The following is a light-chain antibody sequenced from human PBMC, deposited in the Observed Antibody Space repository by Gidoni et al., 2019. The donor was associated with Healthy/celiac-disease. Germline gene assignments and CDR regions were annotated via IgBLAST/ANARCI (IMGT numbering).Light chain of an antibody. CDR3: QQYNSYSGT. CDR2: KAS. CDR1: QSISSW. Sequence: DIQMTQSPSTLSASVGDRVTITCRASQSISSWLAWYQQEPGKAPKLLIYKASSLESEVPSRFSGRSSATVFTLTISSLQPDDFATYYCQQYNSYSGTFGQGTKLEIK. V-gene: IGKV1-5*03. J-gene: IGKJ2*01.